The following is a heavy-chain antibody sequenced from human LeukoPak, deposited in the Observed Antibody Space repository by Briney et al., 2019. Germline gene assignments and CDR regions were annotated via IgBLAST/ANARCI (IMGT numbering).Heavy chain of an antibody. V-gene: IGHV3-53*01. CDR1: GFTVSTNY. CDR2: IYSGGST. CDR3: ARGRGVSTSWYFDY. J-gene: IGHJ4*02. Sequence: GGSLRLSCAASGFTVSTNYLSWVRQAPGKGLEWVSVIYSGGSTSYADSVKGRFTISRDNSKNTLYLQMNSLRGGDTAIFYCARGRGVSTSWYFDYWGQGTPVTVSS. D-gene: IGHD6-13*01.